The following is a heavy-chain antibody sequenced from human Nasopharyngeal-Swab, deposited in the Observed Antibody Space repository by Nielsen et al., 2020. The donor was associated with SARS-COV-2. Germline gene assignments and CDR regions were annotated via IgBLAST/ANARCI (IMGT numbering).Heavy chain of an antibody. CDR1: GFIFSSYT. J-gene: IGHJ4*02. Sequence: GESLKISCVGSGFIFSSYTMHWVRQAPGKGLEWVSAISGGGSTFYAESVRGRLTVSRENFRKTLYLEMNSLRVEDTALYYCASEVGGSYRDFDYWGQGTLVTVSS. V-gene: IGHV3-23*01. CDR3: ASEVGGSYRDFDY. CDR2: ISGGGST. D-gene: IGHD3-16*02.